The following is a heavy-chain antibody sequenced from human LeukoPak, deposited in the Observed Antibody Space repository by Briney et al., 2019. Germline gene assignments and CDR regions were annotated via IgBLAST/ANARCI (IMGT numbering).Heavy chain of an antibody. CDR2: IWYDGSNK. V-gene: IGHV3-33*01. D-gene: IGHD3-3*01. CDR1: GFTFSSYG. CDR3: ARAGPVAYYDFWSGTLMSNYYYYGMDV. Sequence: PGGSLRLSCAASGFTFSSYGMHWVRQAPGKGLEWVAVIWYDGSNKYYADSVKGRFTISRDNSKNTLYLQMNSLRAEDTAVYYCARAGPVAYYDFWSGTLMSNYYYYGMDVWGRGTTVTVSS. J-gene: IGHJ6*02.